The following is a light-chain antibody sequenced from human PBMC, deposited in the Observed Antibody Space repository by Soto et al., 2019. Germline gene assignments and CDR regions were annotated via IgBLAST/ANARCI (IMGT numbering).Light chain of an antibody. CDR2: DVN. Sequence: QSVLTQPRSVSGSPGQSVTISCTGTSSDVGDYNYVSWFQQHPGKAPNLLIYDVNTRPSGVPDRFSGSKSGNTASLTISGLQPEDEADYYCCSYAGRYTSIFGTGTKVTVL. J-gene: IGLJ1*01. V-gene: IGLV2-11*01. CDR1: SSDVGDYNY. CDR3: CSYAGRYTSI.